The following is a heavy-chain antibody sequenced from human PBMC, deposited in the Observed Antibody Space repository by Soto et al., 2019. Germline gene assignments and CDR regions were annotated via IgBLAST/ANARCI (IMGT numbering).Heavy chain of an antibody. V-gene: IGHV4-31*03. Sequence: QVQLQESGPGLVKPSQTLSLTCTVSGGSINSGGYFWYWIRQPPGKGLEWIGYIYYSGGTYYHPSLKSRVTISVDTSKNQFSLKLSSVTAADTAVYYCAREPSIWGQGTLVTVSS. CDR3: AREPSI. CDR1: GGSINSGGYF. CDR2: IYYSGGT. J-gene: IGHJ4*02.